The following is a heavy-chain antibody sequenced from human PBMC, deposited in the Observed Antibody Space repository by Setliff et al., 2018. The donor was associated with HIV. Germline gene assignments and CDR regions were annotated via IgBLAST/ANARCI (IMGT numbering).Heavy chain of an antibody. V-gene: IGHV4-39*07. CDR1: GGSITSSNSY. D-gene: IGHD3-10*01. Sequence: SETLSLTCTVSGGSITSSNSYWGRIRQSPGKGLEWIGSIYYKPSLKGRVAISVDTSRNQFSLRVTSVTAADTAVYFCARDRHSSGLGSYGPWGPGILVTVSS. CDR3: ARDRHSSGLGSYGP. CDR2: IYY. J-gene: IGHJ5*02.